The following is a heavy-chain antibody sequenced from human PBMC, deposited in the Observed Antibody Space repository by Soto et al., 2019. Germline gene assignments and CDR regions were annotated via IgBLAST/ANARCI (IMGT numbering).Heavy chain of an antibody. CDR2: INHSGST. J-gene: IGHJ5*02. CDR1: GGSFSGYY. CDR3: ARGLEPDILTGYNWFDP. D-gene: IGHD3-9*01. Sequence: SETLSLTCAVSGGSFSGYYWSWIRQPPGKGLEWIGEINHSGSTNYNPSLKSRVTISVDTSKSQFSLKLSSVTAADTAVYYCARGLEPDILTGYNWFDPWGQGTLVTVSS. V-gene: IGHV4-34*01.